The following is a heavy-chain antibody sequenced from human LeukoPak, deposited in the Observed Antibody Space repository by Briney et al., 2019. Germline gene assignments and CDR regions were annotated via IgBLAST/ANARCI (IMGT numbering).Heavy chain of an antibody. V-gene: IGHV3-74*01. CDR3: ARDRNTGSSYENLFEY. Sequence: GGSLRLSCAASGFNFSSYWMHWVRQAPGKGLVWVSRINSDGSSTSYADSVKGRFTISRDNAKNTLYLQMSTLRAEDTSVYYCARDRNTGSSYENLFEYWGQGSLVTVSS. CDR1: GFNFSSYW. CDR2: INSDGSST. D-gene: IGHD1-26*01. J-gene: IGHJ4*02.